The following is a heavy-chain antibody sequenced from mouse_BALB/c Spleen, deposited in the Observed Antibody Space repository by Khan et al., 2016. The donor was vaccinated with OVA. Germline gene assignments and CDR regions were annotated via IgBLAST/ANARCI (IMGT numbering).Heavy chain of an antibody. CDR3: ARDSNFDY. V-gene: IGHV5-17*02. CDR2: ISSGSSSI. J-gene: IGHJ2*01. Sequence: EVVLVASGGGLVQPGGSRKLSCAASGFTFSRFGMHWVRQAPEKGLEWVAYISSGSSSIYYADTVKGRFTISRDNPKNTLFLQMTSLRSEDTAMYYCARDSNFDYWGQGTTLTVSS. CDR1: GFTFSRFG.